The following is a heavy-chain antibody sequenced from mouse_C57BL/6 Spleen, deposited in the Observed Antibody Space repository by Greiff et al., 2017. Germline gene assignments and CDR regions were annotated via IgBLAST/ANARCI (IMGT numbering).Heavy chain of an antibody. Sequence: VQGVESGPELVKPGASVKISCKASGYAFSSSWMNWVKQRPGKGLEWIGRIYPGDGDTNYNGKFKGKATLTADKSSSTAYMQLSSLTSEDSAVYYCARDFWFDVWGTGTTVTVSS. CDR3: ARDFWFDV. CDR1: GYAFSSSW. J-gene: IGHJ1*03. V-gene: IGHV1-82*01. CDR2: IYPGDGDT.